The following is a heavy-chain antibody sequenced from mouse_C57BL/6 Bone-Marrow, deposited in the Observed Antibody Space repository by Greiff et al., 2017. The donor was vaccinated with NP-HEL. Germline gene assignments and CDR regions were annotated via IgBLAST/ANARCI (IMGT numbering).Heavy chain of an antibody. CDR3: ATHYYGSLFDY. V-gene: IGHV1-19*01. Sequence: VQLQQSGPVLVKPGASVKMSCKASGYTFTDYYMNWVKQSHGKSLEWIGVINPYNGGTSYNQKFKGKATLTVDKSSSTAYMELNSLTSEDSAVYYCATHYYGSLFDYWGQGTTLTVSS. J-gene: IGHJ2*01. CDR1: GYTFTDYY. D-gene: IGHD1-1*01. CDR2: INPYNGGT.